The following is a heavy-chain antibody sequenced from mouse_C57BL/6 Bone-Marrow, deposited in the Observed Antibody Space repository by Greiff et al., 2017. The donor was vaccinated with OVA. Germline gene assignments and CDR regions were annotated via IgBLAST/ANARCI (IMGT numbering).Heavy chain of an antibody. J-gene: IGHJ3*01. CDR3: ARDQGWLPGAY. V-gene: IGHV3-6*01. Sequence: VQLKESGPGLVKPSQSLSLTCSVTGYSITSGYYWYWIRQFPGNKLEWMGYISYDGSNNYNPSLKNRISITRDTSKNQFFLKLNSVTTEDTATYYCARDQGWLPGAYWGQGTLVTVSA. CDR2: ISYDGSN. CDR1: GYSITSGYY. D-gene: IGHD2-3*01.